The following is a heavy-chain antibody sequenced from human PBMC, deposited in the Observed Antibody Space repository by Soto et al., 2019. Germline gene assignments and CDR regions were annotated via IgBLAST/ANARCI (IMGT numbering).Heavy chain of an antibody. CDR1: GLTFSSYG. D-gene: IGHD5-18*01. CDR3: AKGGYSYGLDY. Sequence: GGSRRLSGAASGLTFSSYGMHWGRQAPGKGLEWVAVISYEGINKYYADSVKGRFTISRDNSKNTLYLQMNSLRAEDTAVYYCAKGGYSYGLDYWGQGTLVTVSS. J-gene: IGHJ4*02. V-gene: IGHV3-30*18. CDR2: ISYEGINK.